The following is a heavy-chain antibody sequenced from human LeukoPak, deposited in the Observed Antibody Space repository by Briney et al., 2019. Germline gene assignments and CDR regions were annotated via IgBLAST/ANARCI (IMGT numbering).Heavy chain of an antibody. CDR1: GGSISSSSYY. D-gene: IGHD6-19*01. Sequence: SETLSLTCTVSGGSISSSSYYWGWIRQPPGKGLEWIGSIYYSGSTYYNPSLKSRVTISVDTSKNQFSLRVSSVTAADTAVYYCARNADVTVASVTFEYWGQGTLVTVSS. J-gene: IGHJ4*02. CDR2: IYYSGST. CDR3: ARNADVTVASVTFEY. V-gene: IGHV4-39*01.